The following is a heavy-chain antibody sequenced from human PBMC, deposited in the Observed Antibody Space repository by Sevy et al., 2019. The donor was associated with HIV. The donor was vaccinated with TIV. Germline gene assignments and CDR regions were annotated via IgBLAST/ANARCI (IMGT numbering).Heavy chain of an antibody. CDR1: GFTFNYYG. J-gene: IGHJ4*01. V-gene: IGHV3-30*02. D-gene: IGHD6-13*01. CDR2: IGFDGSDK. CDR3: AKNTAAADVGGFDY. Sequence: GGSLRLSCAASGFTFNYYGVHWVRQAPGKGLEWVAFIGFDGSDKNYADSVKGRFTISRDNSQNTMYMQMNSLRPDDTAVYYCAKNTAAADVGGFDYWGHGTLVTVSS.